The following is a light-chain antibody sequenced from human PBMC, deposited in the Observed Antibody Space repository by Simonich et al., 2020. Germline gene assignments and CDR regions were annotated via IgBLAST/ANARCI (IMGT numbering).Light chain of an antibody. CDR1: ALPTKY. CDR3: YSTDSSGNQGV. CDR2: EDS. Sequence: SYELTQPPSVSVSPGQTARITFSGDALPTKYAYWYQTKSGQAPVLVLNEDSKRPSGIPESFSGSSSGTMATLTISGAQVEDEADYYCYSTDSSGNQGVFGGGTKLTVL. J-gene: IGLJ3*02. V-gene: IGLV3-10*01.